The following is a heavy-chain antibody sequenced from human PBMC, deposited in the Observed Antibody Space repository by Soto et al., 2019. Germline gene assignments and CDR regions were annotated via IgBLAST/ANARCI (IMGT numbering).Heavy chain of an antibody. J-gene: IGHJ5*02. CDR2: IYVTGAV. Sequence: TLSLTCSVSGAALNSGNYYWSWIGQVPGKGLEWIVHIYVTGAVDYNPSLRDRITISQDTSERQFSLNLRLVTAADTAVYYCARLRIATNNYKWFDPWGQGTLVTVSS. CDR3: ARLRIATNNYKWFDP. D-gene: IGHD2-21*01. CDR1: GAALNSGNYY. V-gene: IGHV4-31*03.